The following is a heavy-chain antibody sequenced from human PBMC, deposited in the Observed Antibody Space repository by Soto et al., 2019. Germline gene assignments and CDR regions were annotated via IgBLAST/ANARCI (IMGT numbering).Heavy chain of an antibody. Sequence: ASLKVSCKATGYTFTSYGISWVRQAPGQGLEWMGRISAYNGNTNYAQKLQGRVTMTTDTSTSTAYMELRSLRSDDTAVYYCARRSRDYYVSWGGAFDIWGQGTIVTVSS. V-gene: IGHV1-18*04. D-gene: IGHD3-10*02. CDR1: GYTFTSYG. J-gene: IGHJ3*02. CDR2: ISAYNGNT. CDR3: ARRSRDYYVSWGGAFDI.